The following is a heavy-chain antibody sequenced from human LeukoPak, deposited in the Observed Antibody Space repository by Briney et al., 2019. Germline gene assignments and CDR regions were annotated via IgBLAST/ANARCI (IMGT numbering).Heavy chain of an antibody. V-gene: IGHV4-4*02. J-gene: IGHJ3*02. D-gene: IGHD3-22*01. CDR2: IYHSGTT. CDR1: GGSISSGHW. Sequence: SGTLSLTCAVSGGSISSGHWWSWVRRSPGKGLEWIGEIYHSGTTNYNPSLKSRVTISVDTSKNQFSLKLSSVTAADTAVYYCARDPGVTMIVVVLDAFDIWGQGTMVTVSS. CDR3: ARDPGVTMIVVVLDAFDI.